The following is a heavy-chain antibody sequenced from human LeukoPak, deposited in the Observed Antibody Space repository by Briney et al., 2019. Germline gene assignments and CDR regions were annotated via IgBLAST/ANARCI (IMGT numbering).Heavy chain of an antibody. V-gene: IGHV3-21*06. D-gene: IGHD2-15*01. Sequence: GSLRLSSAASRFTFGSDSMNWVRQAPGKGLEWVSSISSGSSYIYYADSVKGRFTICRDNATNSLYLKMNRLSAEDTAVYYCARLEAAYYYYYGMDVWGQGTTVPVFS. CDR2: ISSGSSYI. CDR3: ARLEAAYYYYYGMDV. J-gene: IGHJ6*02. CDR1: RFTFGSDS.